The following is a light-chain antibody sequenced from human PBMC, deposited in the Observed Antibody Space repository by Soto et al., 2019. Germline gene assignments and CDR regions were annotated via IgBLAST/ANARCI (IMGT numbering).Light chain of an antibody. CDR1: QSVSSRR. CDR3: HQYGSSLT. CDR2: GAS. V-gene: IGKV3-20*01. J-gene: IGKJ5*01. Sequence: IVLTPAPGTLPMSPGQRATLSCRASQSVSSRRLAWYQQKPGQAPRFLIYGASTRPTGIPDRCSGRRSGTDFTLTLGRVEPEDFAGYYCHQYGSSLTFGQGTRLEIK.